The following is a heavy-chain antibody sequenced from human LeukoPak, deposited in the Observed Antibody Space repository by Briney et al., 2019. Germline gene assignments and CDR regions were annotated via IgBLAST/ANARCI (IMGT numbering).Heavy chain of an antibody. CDR3: TRHAFGFDY. J-gene: IGHJ4*02. D-gene: IGHD3-3*01. V-gene: IGHV5-51*01. CDR1: GYSFSNYW. Sequence: GESLKISCKCSGYSFSNYWIGWVRQLPGKGLEWMGIIYPGDSDTRYSPSFQGQVTISADKSITTAYLQWSSLKASDTAMYYCTRHAFGFDYWGQGTLVTVSS. CDR2: IYPGDSDT.